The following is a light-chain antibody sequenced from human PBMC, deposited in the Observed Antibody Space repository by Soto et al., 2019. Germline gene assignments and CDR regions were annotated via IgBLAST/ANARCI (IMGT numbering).Light chain of an antibody. V-gene: IGLV2-14*01. CDR3: SSYTSSSSLKWV. CDR2: EVS. CDR1: GSDVGGYNY. Sequence: QSALTQPASVSGSPGQSITISCTGTGSDVGGYNYVSWYQQHPGKAPKLMIYEVSNRPSEVSNRFSGSKSGNTASLTISGLQAEDEADYYCSSYTSSSSLKWVFGGGTKLTVL. J-gene: IGLJ3*02.